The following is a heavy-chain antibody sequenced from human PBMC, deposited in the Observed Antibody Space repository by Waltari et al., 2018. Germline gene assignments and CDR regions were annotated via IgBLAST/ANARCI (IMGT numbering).Heavy chain of an antibody. D-gene: IGHD6-13*01. CDR2: IYYSGST. CDR3: ASTFLIAAAGTVYYGMDV. J-gene: IGHJ6*02. Sequence: QVQLQESGPGLVKPSETLSLTCTVSGGSISSYYWSWIRQPPGKGLEWIGYIYYSGSTNYNPSLKSRVTISVDTSKNQFSLKLSSVTAADTAVYYGASTFLIAAAGTVYYGMDVWGQGTTVTVSS. CDR1: GGSISSYY. V-gene: IGHV4-59*01.